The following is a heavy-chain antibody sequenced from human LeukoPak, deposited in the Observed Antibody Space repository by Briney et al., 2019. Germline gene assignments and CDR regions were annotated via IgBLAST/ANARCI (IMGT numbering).Heavy chain of an antibody. CDR1: GGSITSYH. D-gene: IGHD1-26*01. V-gene: IGHV4-59*01. CDR2: IYYSGRT. J-gene: IGHJ4*02. CDR3: ARVLEVGTTYFDY. Sequence: ASETLSLTCTVSGGSITSYHWSWIRQPPGKGLEWIGYIYYSGRTNYNPSLKSRVTISVDTSKNQFSLKLRSVTAADTAVYYCARVLEVGTTYFDYWGQGTLVTVSS.